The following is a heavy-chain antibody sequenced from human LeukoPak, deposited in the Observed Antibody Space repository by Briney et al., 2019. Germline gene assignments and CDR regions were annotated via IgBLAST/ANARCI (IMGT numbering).Heavy chain of an antibody. V-gene: IGHV3-48*01. CDR2: ISSSSSTI. CDR1: GFTFSSYS. Sequence: PGGSLRLSCAASGFTFSSYSMNWVRQAPGKGLEWFSYISSSSSTIYYADSVKGRFTISRDNAKNSLYLQMNSLRAEDTAVYYCASLGCSSTSCYNYWGQGTLVTVSS. D-gene: IGHD2-2*02. J-gene: IGHJ4*02. CDR3: ASLGCSSTSCYNY.